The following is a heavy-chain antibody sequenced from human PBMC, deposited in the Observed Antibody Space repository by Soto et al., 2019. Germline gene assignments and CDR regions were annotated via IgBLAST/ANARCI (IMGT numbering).Heavy chain of an antibody. CDR3: ARESEDLTSNFDY. Sequence: GGSLRLSCATSGFTFTRYSMNWVRQAPGKGLEWVSSISSTTNYIYYGDSMKGRFTISRDNAKNSLYLEMNSLRAEDTAVYYCARESEDLTSNFDYWGQGTLVTVSS. J-gene: IGHJ4*02. V-gene: IGHV3-21*06. CDR2: ISSTTNYI. CDR1: GFTFTRYS.